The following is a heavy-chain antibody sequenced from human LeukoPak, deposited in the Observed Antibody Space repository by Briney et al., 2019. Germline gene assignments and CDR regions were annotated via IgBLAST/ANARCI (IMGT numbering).Heavy chain of an antibody. Sequence: GGSLRLSCEGSGFTFSSYAMSWVRQAPGKGLEWVSGISGSGGGTYYADSVKGRFTVSGDKSKNTLYLQMNSLRVEDTAVYYCARVQYSGSSWALGYWGQGTLVTVSS. J-gene: IGHJ4*02. D-gene: IGHD6-13*01. CDR2: ISGSGGGT. V-gene: IGHV3-23*01. CDR1: GFTFSSYA. CDR3: ARVQYSGSSWALGY.